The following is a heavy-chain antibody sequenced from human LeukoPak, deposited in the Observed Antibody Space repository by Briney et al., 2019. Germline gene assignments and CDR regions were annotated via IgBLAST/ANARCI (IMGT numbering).Heavy chain of an antibody. D-gene: IGHD6-13*01. J-gene: IGHJ6*02. Sequence: GGSLRLSCAASGFTFSSYSMNWVRQAPGKGLEWVSYISSSSSTIYYADSVKGRLTISRDNAKNSLYLQMNSLRAEDTAVYYCARDMIAAAGTGYYYGMDVWGQGTTVTVSS. CDR2: ISSSSSTI. CDR1: GFTFSSYS. V-gene: IGHV3-48*01. CDR3: ARDMIAAAGTGYYYGMDV.